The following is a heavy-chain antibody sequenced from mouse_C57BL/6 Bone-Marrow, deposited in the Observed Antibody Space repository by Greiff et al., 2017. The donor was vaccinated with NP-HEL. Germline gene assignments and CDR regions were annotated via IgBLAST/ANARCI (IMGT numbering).Heavy chain of an antibody. CDR3: TLYGSTYFDY. Sequence: EVKLEESGGGLVQPGGSMKLSCVASGFTFSNYWMNWVRQSPEKGLEWVAQIRLKSDNYATHYAESVKGRFTISRDDSKSSVYLQMNNLRAEDTGIYYCTLYGSTYFDYWGQGTTLTVSS. CDR1: GFTFSNYW. V-gene: IGHV6-3*01. CDR2: IRLKSDNYAT. D-gene: IGHD1-1*01. J-gene: IGHJ2*01.